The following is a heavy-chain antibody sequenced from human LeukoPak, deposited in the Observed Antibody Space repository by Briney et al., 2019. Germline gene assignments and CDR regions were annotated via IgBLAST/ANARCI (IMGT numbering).Heavy chain of an antibody. Sequence: SETLSLTCAVYGGSFSGYYWSWIRQPPGKGLEWIGEINHSGSTNYNPSLESRVTISVDTSKNQFSLKLSSVTAADTAVYYCARLILGYSYGIDYYYYYMDVWGKGTTVTVSS. J-gene: IGHJ6*03. CDR2: INHSGST. D-gene: IGHD5-18*01. CDR3: ARLILGYSYGIDYYYYYMDV. CDR1: GGSFSGYY. V-gene: IGHV4-34*01.